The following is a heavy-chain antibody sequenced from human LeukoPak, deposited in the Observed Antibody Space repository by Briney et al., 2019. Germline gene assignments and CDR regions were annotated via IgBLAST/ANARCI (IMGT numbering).Heavy chain of an antibody. CDR1: GGTFSSYA. D-gene: IGHD3-22*01. Sequence: SVKVSCKASGGTFSSYAISWVRQAPGQELEWMGGIIPIFGTANYTQKFQGRVTITADESTSTAYMELSSLRSEDTAVYYCARERIPYYYDSSGYYYFDYWGQGTLVTVSS. V-gene: IGHV1-69*13. CDR2: IIPIFGTA. J-gene: IGHJ4*02. CDR3: ARERIPYYYDSSGYYYFDY.